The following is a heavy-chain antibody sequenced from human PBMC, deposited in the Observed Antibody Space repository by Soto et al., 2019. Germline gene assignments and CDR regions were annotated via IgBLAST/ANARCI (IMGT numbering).Heavy chain of an antibody. J-gene: IGHJ4*02. Sequence: XXLQXXGSGLVKPSETLSLTCTVSNGSISXXXXXXXWIRQTPGKGLEWIGSIYYIGNTYYNPSLKSXXXXXXXXXXXXXXXXXXXXXAADTAVYFCGGQDYGAKGYYFENWGQGTLVTVXS. D-gene: IGHD4-17*01. CDR1: NGSISXXXXX. CDR3: GGQDYGAKGYYFEN. V-gene: IGHV4-39*01. CDR2: IYYIGNT.